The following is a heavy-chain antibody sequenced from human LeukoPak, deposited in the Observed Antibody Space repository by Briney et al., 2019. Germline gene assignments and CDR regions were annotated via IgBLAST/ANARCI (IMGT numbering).Heavy chain of an antibody. CDR3: ARSDYGRNDAFDI. CDR1: GYTFTSYD. J-gene: IGHJ3*02. D-gene: IGHD4-17*01. Sequence: ASVKVSCKASGYTFTSYDINWVRQATGQGLEWMGWMNPNSGNTGYAQKFQGRVTMTRSTSISTVYMELSSLRSEDTAVYYCARSDYGRNDAFDIWGQGTMVTVSS. CDR2: MNPNSGNT. V-gene: IGHV1-8*01.